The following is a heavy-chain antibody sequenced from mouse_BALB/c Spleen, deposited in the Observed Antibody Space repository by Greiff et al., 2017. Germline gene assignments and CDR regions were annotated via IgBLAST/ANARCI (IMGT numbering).Heavy chain of an antibody. V-gene: IGHV2-9*02. CDR1: GFSLTSYG. J-gene: IGHJ3*01. D-gene: IGHD2-4*01. CDR3: AREGITKFAY. CDR2: IWAGGST. Sequence: QVQLKQSGPGLVAPSQSLSITCTVSGFSLTSYGVHWVRQPPGKGLEWLGVIWAGGSTNYNSALMSRLTFSKDNSKSQVFLKMNSLQTDDTAMYYCAREGITKFAYWGQGTLVTVSA.